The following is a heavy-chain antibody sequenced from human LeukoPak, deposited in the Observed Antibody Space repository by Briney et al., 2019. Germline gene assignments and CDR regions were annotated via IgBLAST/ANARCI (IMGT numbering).Heavy chain of an antibody. CDR1: GFTFTSSA. CDR2: IVVGSGNT. CDR3: AAASSGWTYDYVWGSYRQRNWFDP. J-gene: IGHJ5*02. Sequence: SVKVSCKASGFTFTSSAVQWVRQARGQRLEWIGWIVVGSGNTNYAQKFQERVTITRDMSTSTAYMELSSLRSEDTAVYYCAAASSGWTYDYVWGSYRQRNWFDPWGQGTLVTVSS. D-gene: IGHD3-16*02. V-gene: IGHV1-58*01.